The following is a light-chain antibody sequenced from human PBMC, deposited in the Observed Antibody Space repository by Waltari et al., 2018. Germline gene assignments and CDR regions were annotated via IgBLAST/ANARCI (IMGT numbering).Light chain of an antibody. V-gene: IGKV3-20*01. CDR2: GAS. CDR1: QSLGIDY. Sequence: ELVLTQSPGTLSLSPGARATLSCRASQSLGIDYLPWYQQKPGQPPRLLIYGASSRATGIPDRFSNSGSGTDFTLTISRLEPEDFAVYYCQQYGSSFTFGPGTKVDIK. J-gene: IGKJ3*01. CDR3: QQYGSSFT.